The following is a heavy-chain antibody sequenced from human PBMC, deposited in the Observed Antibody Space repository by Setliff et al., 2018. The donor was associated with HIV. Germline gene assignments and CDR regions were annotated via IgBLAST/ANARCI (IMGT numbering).Heavy chain of an antibody. J-gene: IGHJ3*02. D-gene: IGHD2-2*01. CDR1: GYTFSTYG. CDR3: ARDRGVYCISSSCYSPVDAFDI. CDR2: ISAYNGNT. Sequence: ASVKVSCKASGYTFSTYGISWVRPAPGQGLEWMGWISAYNGNTNYAQKRQGRVTVTTDTSTSTAYMELRSLRSDDTAVYYCARDRGVYCISSSCYSPVDAFDIWGQGTMVTVSS. V-gene: IGHV1-18*01.